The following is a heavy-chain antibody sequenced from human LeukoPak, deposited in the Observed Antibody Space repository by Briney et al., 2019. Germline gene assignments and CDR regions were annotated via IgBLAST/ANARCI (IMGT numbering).Heavy chain of an antibody. V-gene: IGHV1-18*01. CDR2: ISAYNGNT. Sequence: PGASVKVSCKASGYTFTSYGISWVRQAPGQGLEWMGWISAYNGNTNYAQKLQGRVTMTTDTSTSTAYMELRSLRSDDTAVYYCARVVRYFDWLLSAPYAQGYYYYYMDVWGKGTTVTVSS. D-gene: IGHD3-9*01. J-gene: IGHJ6*03. CDR3: ARVVRYFDWLLSAPYAQGYYYYYMDV. CDR1: GYTFTSYG.